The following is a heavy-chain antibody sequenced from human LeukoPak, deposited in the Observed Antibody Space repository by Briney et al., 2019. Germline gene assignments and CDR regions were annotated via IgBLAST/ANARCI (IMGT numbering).Heavy chain of an antibody. CDR2: IYHSGST. D-gene: IGHD3-22*01. CDR1: GYSISSGYY. J-gene: IGHJ6*02. Sequence: SETLSLTCTVSGYSISSGYYWGWIRQPPGKGLEWIGSIYHSGSTYYNPSLKSRVTISVDTSKNQFSLKLSSVTAADTAVYYCARERRYYDSSGSPYYYYYGMDVWGQGTTVTVSS. V-gene: IGHV4-38-2*02. CDR3: ARERRYYDSSGSPYYYYYGMDV.